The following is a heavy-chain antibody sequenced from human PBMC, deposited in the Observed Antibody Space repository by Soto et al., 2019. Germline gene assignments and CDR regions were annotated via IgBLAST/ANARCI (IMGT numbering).Heavy chain of an antibody. CDR2: VNHSGSA. D-gene: IGHD6-6*01. CDR1: GGSFNVYY. J-gene: IGHJ4*02. CDR3: ARKRRGTYSSSPFDY. Sequence: SETLSLTCAGYGGSFNVYYWSWIRQPPGKGLEWIGEVNHSGSASYSPSLKSRATISVETSKNQFSLKLSSVTAADTAVYYCARKRRGTYSSSPFDYWGQGTLVTVSS. V-gene: IGHV4-34*01.